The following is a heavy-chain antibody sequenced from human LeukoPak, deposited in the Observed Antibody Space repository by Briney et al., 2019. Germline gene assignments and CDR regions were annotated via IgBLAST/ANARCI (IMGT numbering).Heavy chain of an antibody. CDR3: ARVLPIVVVPAALSHRLWANWFDP. J-gene: IGHJ5*02. CDR1: GGSFSGYY. D-gene: IGHD2-2*01. CDR2: INHSGST. V-gene: IGHV4-34*01. Sequence: PSGTLSLTCAVYGGSFSGYYWSWIRQPPGKGLEWIGEINHSGSTNYNPSLKSRVTISVDTSKNQFSLKLSSVTAADTAVYYCARVLPIVVVPAALSHRLWANWFDPWGQGTLVTVSS.